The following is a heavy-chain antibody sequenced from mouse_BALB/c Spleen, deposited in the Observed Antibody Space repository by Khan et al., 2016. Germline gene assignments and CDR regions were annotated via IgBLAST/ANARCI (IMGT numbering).Heavy chain of an antibody. Sequence: QIQLVQSGPELKKPGETVKISCKASGYTFTDYSIHWVKQAPGKGLKWMGWINTETGEPTYADDFKGRFAFSLETSASTAYLQINILKHEDTATYFWDSPWLQRAWFAYWGQGTLVTVSA. CDR3: DSPWLQRAWFAY. V-gene: IGHV9-2-1*01. CDR2: INTETGEP. D-gene: IGHD2-2*01. CDR1: GYTFTDYS. J-gene: IGHJ3*01.